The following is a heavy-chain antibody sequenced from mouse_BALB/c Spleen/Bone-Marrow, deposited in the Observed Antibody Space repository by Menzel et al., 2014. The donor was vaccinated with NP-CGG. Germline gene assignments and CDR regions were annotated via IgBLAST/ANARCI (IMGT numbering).Heavy chain of an antibody. Sequence: VQLQQSGAELVRPGASVTLSCKASGYTFTDYEMHWVKQTPVHGLEWIGAIDPETGGTGYNQKFKGKATLTADKSSSTAYMELRSLTSEDSAVYYCTREGYGNSYYFDYWGQGTTLTVSS. V-gene: IGHV1-15*01. D-gene: IGHD2-1*01. CDR3: TREGYGNSYYFDY. CDR2: IDPETGGT. J-gene: IGHJ2*01. CDR1: GYTFTDYE.